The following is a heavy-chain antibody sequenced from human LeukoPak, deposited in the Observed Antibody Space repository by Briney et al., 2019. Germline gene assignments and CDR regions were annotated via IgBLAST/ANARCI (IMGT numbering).Heavy chain of an antibody. CDR3: ASDVCGYTCYPGGY. J-gene: IGHJ4*02. D-gene: IGHD2-2*01. V-gene: IGHV1-3*01. Sequence: ASVKVSCKASGYIFTKYVVHWVRQAPGQRPGWMGWIKAGNGDTKYSQNFQNRLTITTETSASIVYMELSSLTSEETALYYCASDVCGYTCYPGGYWGQGTLVTVSS. CDR2: IKAGNGDT. CDR1: GYIFTKYV.